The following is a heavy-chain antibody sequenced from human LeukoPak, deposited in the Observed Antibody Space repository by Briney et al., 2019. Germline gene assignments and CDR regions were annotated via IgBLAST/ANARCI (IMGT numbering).Heavy chain of an antibody. CDR2: IYYSWST. Sequence: SETLSLTCAVSGYSISSGYYWGWIRPPPGKGLEWIGSIYYSWSTYYNPSLKSRVPISVDTSKNQFSPKLSSVPAADTAVYYCARDLGPNSSGYYYTHNWFDPWGQGTLVTVSS. J-gene: IGHJ5*02. D-gene: IGHD3-22*01. CDR3: ARDLGPNSSGYYYTHNWFDP. V-gene: IGHV4-38-2*02. CDR1: GYSISSGYY.